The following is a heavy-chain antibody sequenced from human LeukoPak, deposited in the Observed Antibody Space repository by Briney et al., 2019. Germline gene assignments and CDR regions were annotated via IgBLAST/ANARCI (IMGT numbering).Heavy chain of an antibody. D-gene: IGHD4-23*01. CDR1: GFTFSSFG. J-gene: IGHJ4*02. CDR2: ISSSDSTI. CDR3: ARDYGGSSPFDY. V-gene: IGHV3-48*04. Sequence: GGSLRLSCAASGFTFSSFGMSWVRQAPGKGLEWVSYISSSDSTIYYADPVKGRFTISRDNAKNSLYLQMNSLRAEDTAVYYCARDYGGSSPFDYWGQGTLVTVSS.